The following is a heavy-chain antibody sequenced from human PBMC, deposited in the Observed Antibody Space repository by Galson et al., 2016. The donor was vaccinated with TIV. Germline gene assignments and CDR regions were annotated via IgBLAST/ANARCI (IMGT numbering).Heavy chain of an antibody. CDR1: GFSLSTGGVG. V-gene: IGHV2-5*02. D-gene: IGHD3-9*01. CDR2: IYWDDDK. CDR3: AHRHMNLSTGSDAFDM. Sequence: PALVKPTQTLTLTRTFSGFSLSTGGVGVGWIRQPQGKALEWLGLIYWDDDKRYSPSLKSRLTITKDTSKNQVVLTMTNMEPVDTATYYCAHRHMNLSTGSDAFDMWGQGTRVTVSA. J-gene: IGHJ3*02.